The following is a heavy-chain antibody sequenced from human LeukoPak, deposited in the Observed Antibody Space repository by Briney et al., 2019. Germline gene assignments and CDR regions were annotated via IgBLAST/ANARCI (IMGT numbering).Heavy chain of an antibody. D-gene: IGHD2-2*01. CDR1: GFTFSSYA. CDR3: ARQTRIVVVPAALDY. J-gene: IGHJ4*02. Sequence: GGSLRLSCAAPGFTFSSYAMHWVRQAPGKGLEYVSAISSNGGSTYYANSVKGRFTISRDNSKNTLYLQMGSLRAEDMAVYYCARQTRIVVVPAALDYWGQGTLVTVSS. V-gene: IGHV3-64*01. CDR2: ISSNGGST.